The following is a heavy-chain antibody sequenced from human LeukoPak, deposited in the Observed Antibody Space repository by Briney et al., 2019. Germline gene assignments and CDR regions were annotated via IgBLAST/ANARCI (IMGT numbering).Heavy chain of an antibody. D-gene: IGHD1-7*01. Sequence: PGGSLRLSCAASGFTFDDYAMHWVRQAPGKGLEWVSGISWNGGTIGYADSVKGRFTISRDNAKNSLYLQMHSLRAEDTAFYFCAKDVTGTGAFDIWGQGTMVTVSS. CDR3: AKDVTGTGAFDI. J-gene: IGHJ3*02. CDR1: GFTFDDYA. V-gene: IGHV3-9*01. CDR2: ISWNGGTI.